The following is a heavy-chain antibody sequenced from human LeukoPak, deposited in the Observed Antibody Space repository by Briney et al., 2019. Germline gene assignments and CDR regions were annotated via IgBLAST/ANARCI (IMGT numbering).Heavy chain of an antibody. J-gene: IGHJ6*03. CDR3: ARCYYYYYYMDV. CDR2: IYPGDSDT. V-gene: IGHV5-51*01. Sequence: GDSLKISCKGSGYSFTSYWCGGVGQMPGKGLEWMGIIYPGDSDTRYSPSFQGQVTISADKSISTAYLQWSSLKASDTAMYYCARCYYYYYYMDVWGKGTTVTVSS. CDR1: GYSFTSYW.